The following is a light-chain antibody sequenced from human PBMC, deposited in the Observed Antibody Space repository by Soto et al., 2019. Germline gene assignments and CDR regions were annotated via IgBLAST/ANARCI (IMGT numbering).Light chain of an antibody. Sequence: QPVLTQPPSASGTPGQRVIISCSGSNSDIGINTVNWYQQLPGTAPKLLIYSDTQRPSGVPDRFSGSKSGTSASLAISGLQSEDEADYYCAAWDDSLSGGVFGTGTKVTVL. CDR2: SDT. V-gene: IGLV1-44*01. J-gene: IGLJ1*01. CDR1: NSDIGINT. CDR3: AAWDDSLSGGV.